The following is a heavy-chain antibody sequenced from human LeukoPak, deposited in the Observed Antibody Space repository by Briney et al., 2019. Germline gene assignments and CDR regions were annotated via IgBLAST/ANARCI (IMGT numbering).Heavy chain of an antibody. D-gene: IGHD3-16*02. CDR1: GYTFTGYY. CDR3: ARVDWEISYDY. V-gene: IGHV1-2*02. J-gene: IGHJ4*02. Sequence: GASVKVSCKASGYTFTGYYMHWVRQAPGQGLEWMGWINPNSGGTNYAQKFQGRVTMTRGTSISTAYMELRRLRSDDTAVYYCARVDWEISYDYWGQGTLVTVSS. CDR2: INPNSGGT.